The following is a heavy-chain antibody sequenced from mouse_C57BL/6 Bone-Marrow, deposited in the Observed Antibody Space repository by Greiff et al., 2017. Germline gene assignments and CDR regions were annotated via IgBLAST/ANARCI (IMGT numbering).Heavy chain of an antibody. V-gene: IGHV1-47*01. Sequence: QVQLQQSGAELVKPGASVKMSCKASGYTFTTYPIEWMKQNHGKSLEWIGNFHPYNDDTKYNEKFKGKATLTVEKSSSTVYLELSRLTSDDSAVYYWARPSYYYGSSYPFAYWGQGTLVTVSA. D-gene: IGHD1-1*01. CDR2: FHPYNDDT. CDR3: ARPSYYYGSSYPFAY. CDR1: GYTFTTYP. J-gene: IGHJ3*01.